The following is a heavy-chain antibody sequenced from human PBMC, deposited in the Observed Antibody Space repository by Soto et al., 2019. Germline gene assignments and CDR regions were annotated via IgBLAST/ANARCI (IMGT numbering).Heavy chain of an antibody. V-gene: IGHV3-53*01. CDR1: GFTVSSNY. CDR3: ARGKTGYSSGWFYYYYGMDV. D-gene: IGHD6-19*01. J-gene: IGHJ6*02. CDR2: IYSGGST. Sequence: GGSLRLSCAASGFTVSSNYMSWVRQAPGKGLEWVSVIYSGGSTYYADSVKGRFTISRDNSKNTLYLQMNSLRAEDTAVYYCARGKTGYSSGWFYYYYGMDVWGQGTTVTVSS.